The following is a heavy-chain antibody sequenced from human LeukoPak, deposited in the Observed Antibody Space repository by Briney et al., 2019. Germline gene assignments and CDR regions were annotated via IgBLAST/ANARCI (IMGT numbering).Heavy chain of an antibody. Sequence: ASVKVSCKASGFPFNSYGFTGVRQAPGQGLEWMGWISAYNGNTNYAHNLQGRVTMTADTSARIVYMELRSLRSEDTAVYYCARDKSSAAIPQTLVIQENWLDPWGQGTLVIVSS. CDR3: ARDKSSAAIPQTLVIQENWLDP. CDR2: ISAYNGNT. CDR1: GFPFNSYG. J-gene: IGHJ5*02. D-gene: IGHD6-13*01. V-gene: IGHV1-18*01.